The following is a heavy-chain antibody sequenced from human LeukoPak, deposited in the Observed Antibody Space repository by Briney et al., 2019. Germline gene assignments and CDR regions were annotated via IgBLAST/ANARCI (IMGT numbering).Heavy chain of an antibody. J-gene: IGHJ3*02. CDR3: ARDLRLAVSGTSGFDI. CDR1: GYTFTDYY. D-gene: IGHD6-19*01. CDR2: INPNSGVT. V-gene: IGHV1-2*02. Sequence: VASVKVSRKASGYTFTDYYMHWVRQAPGQGLEWMGWINPNSGVTNYAQKFQVRVTMTGDTSISTVYMELSRLRSDDTAVYYCARDLRLAVSGTSGFDIWGQGTVVTVSS.